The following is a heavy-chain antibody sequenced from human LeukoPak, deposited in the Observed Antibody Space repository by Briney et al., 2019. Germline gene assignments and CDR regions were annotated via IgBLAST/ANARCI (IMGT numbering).Heavy chain of an antibody. CDR2: ISYDGSNK. CDR3: AKLTDSGYDIFDY. CDR1: GFTFSSYG. J-gene: IGHJ4*02. D-gene: IGHD5-12*01. Sequence: PGGSLRLSCAASGFTFSSYGMHWVRQAPGKGLEWVAVISYDGSNKYYADSVKGRFTISRDNSKNTLYLQMNSLRVEDTAVYYCAKLTDSGYDIFDYWGQGTLVTVSS. V-gene: IGHV3-30*18.